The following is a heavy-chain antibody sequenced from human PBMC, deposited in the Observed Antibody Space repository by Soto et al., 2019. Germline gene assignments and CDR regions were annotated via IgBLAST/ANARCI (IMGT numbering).Heavy chain of an antibody. V-gene: IGHV4-4*07. J-gene: IGHJ5*02. CDR2: IYISGST. D-gene: IGHD3-3*01. Sequence: QVHLQESGPGLVKPSETLSLTCTVSGGAINSYYWTWILQPAGKGLEWIERIYISGSTKYNPSLPSPVTMSLDTSKNQFSLRLTSVTAADTAVYYWARGQRFSDWFDPWGQGTLVTVSS. CDR1: GGAINSYY. CDR3: ARGQRFSDWFDP.